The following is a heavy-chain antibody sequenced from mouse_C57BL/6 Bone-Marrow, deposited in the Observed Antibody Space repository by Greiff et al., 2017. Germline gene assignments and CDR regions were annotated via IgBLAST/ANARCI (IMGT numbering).Heavy chain of an antibody. J-gene: IGHJ3*01. V-gene: IGHV1-19*01. CDR2: INPYNGGT. D-gene: IGHD1-1*01. CDR3: AILLPVLSAY. CDR1: GYTFTDYY. Sequence: VQLKESGPVLVKPGASVKMSCKASGYTFTDYYMNWVKQSHGKSLEWIGVINPYNGGTSYNQKFKGKATLTVDKSSSTAYMQLSSLTSEDSAVYYCAILLPVLSAYWGQGTLVTVSA.